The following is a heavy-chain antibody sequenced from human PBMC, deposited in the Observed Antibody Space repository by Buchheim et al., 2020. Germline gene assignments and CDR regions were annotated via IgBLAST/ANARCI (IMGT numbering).Heavy chain of an antibody. CDR1: GFSFSSYA. D-gene: IGHD3-10*01. V-gene: IGHV3-23*01. J-gene: IGHJ4*02. CDR2: VSGSGGST. CDR3: ARDLENTPGRFFDY. Sequence: EVQLLESGGGLVQPGGSLRLSCAASGFSFSSYAMSWVRQAPGKGLEWVSAVSGSGGSTYYADSVKGRFTISRDNSQNTLYLQLNTLRVEDTAIYYCARDLENTPGRFFDYWGQGTL.